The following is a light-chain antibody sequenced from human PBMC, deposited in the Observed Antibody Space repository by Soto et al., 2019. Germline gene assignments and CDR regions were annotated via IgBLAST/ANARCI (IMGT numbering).Light chain of an antibody. J-gene: IGKJ4*01. CDR1: PSVSSY. Sequence: EIVLTQSPPTLSLSPGERATLSCRASPSVSSYFAWYQQKPGQAPRLLIYDAANMATGIPARFSGSGSGTDFTLTISSLEPEDFAVYYCQQRSNWPPGGTFGGGTKVEIK. V-gene: IGKV3-11*01. CDR2: DAA. CDR3: QQRSNWPPGGT.